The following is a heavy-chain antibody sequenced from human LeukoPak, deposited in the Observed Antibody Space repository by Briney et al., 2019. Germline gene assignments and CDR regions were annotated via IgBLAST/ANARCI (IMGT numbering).Heavy chain of an antibody. CDR2: IYSGGGST. D-gene: IGHD4-11*01. J-gene: IGHJ4*02. CDR3: AKDRNDYSNYWYY. V-gene: IGHV3-66*01. Sequence: GSLRLSCAASGFTVSSNYMSWVRQAPGKGLEWVSVIYSGGGSTYYADSVKGRFTISRDISKDTLFLQMNSLRAEDTAVYYCAKDRNDYSNYWYYWGQGTLVTVSS. CDR1: GFTVSSNY.